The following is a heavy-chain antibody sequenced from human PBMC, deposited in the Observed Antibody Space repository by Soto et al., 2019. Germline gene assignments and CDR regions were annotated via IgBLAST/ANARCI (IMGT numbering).Heavy chain of an antibody. CDR2: ISSSSSYI. V-gene: IGHV3-21*01. Sequence: PGGSLRLSCAASGFTFSSYSMNWVRQAPGKGLEWVSSISSSSSYIYYADSVKGRFTISRDNAKNSLYLQMNSLRAEDTAVYYCARREYSSFLRSYGMDVWGQGTTVTVSS. CDR1: GFTFSSYS. J-gene: IGHJ6*02. CDR3: ARREYSSFLRSYGMDV. D-gene: IGHD6-6*01.